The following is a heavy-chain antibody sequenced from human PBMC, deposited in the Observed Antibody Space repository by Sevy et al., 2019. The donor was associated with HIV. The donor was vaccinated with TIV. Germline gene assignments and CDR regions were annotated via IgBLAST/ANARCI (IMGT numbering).Heavy chain of an antibody. J-gene: IGHJ4*02. CDR2: INHSGST. CDR3: ARGRFQSYYDSSGRGYFDY. Sequence: PSETLSLTCAVYGGSFSGYYWSWIRQPPGKGLEWIGEINHSGSTNYNPSLKSRVTISVDTSKNQFSLKLSSVTAADTAVYYCARGRFQSYYDSSGRGYFDYWGQGTLVTVSS. V-gene: IGHV4-34*01. D-gene: IGHD3-22*01. CDR1: GGSFSGYY.